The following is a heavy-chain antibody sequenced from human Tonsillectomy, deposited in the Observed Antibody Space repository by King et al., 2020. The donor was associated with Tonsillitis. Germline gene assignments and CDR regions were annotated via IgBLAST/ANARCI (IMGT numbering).Heavy chain of an antibody. V-gene: IGHV3-33*01. J-gene: IGHJ6*03. Sequence: VQLVESGGGVVQPGGSLRLSCAASGFTFSSYGMHWVRQAPGKGLEGVAVIWYDGSNEDYTDSVKGRFTISRDNSKNTLFLQMSSLTAEDTGVYYCARDRCSDYSCRWYYFMDVWGKGTTVTVSS. CDR3: ARDRCSDYSCRWYYFMDV. CDR1: GFTFSSYG. D-gene: IGHD3-22*01. CDR2: IWYDGSNE.